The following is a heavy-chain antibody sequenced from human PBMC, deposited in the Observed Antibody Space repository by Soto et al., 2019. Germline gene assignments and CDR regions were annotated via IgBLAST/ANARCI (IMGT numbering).Heavy chain of an antibody. CDR3: ARALFWGHYYGMDV. J-gene: IGHJ6*02. Sequence: SETLSLTCTVSGGSISSYYWSWIRQPPGKGLEWIGYIYYSGSTNYNPSLKSRVTISVDTSKNQFSLKLSSVTAADTAVYYCARALFWGHYYGMDVWGQGTTVT. CDR1: GGSISSYY. D-gene: IGHD3-16*01. CDR2: IYYSGST. V-gene: IGHV4-59*01.